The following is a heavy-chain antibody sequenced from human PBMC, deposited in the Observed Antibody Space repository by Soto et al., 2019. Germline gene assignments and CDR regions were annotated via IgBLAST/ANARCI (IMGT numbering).Heavy chain of an antibody. J-gene: IGHJ4*02. D-gene: IGHD3-22*01. V-gene: IGHV1-2*02. CDR3: AVSYDSSGYTLGY. CDR1: GYTFTGYY. CDR2: INPNSGGT. Sequence: GASVKVSCKASGYTFTGYYMHWVRQAPGQGLEWMGWINPNSGGTNYAQKFQGRVTMTRDTSISTAYMELSRLRSDDTAVYYCAVSYDSSGYTLGYWGQGTLVTVYS.